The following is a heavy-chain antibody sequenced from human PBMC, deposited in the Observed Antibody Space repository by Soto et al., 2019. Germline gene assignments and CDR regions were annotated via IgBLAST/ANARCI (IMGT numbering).Heavy chain of an antibody. CDR1: GFNFSSYG. CDR2: MSYDGSKK. CDR3: GVGVAD. Sequence: QVQLVESGGGVVQPGRSLRLSCAASGFNFSSYGMHWVRQAPGTGLELVALMSYDGSKKYYTDSVKGRFTISRDTSKNTLYLQMNSLRAEDTAVYYCGVGVADWGQGTLVTVSS. V-gene: IGHV3-30*03. J-gene: IGHJ4*02. D-gene: IGHD1-26*01.